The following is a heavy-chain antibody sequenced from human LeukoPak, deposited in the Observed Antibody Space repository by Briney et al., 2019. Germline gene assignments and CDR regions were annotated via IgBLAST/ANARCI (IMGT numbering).Heavy chain of an antibody. CDR2: IYSGGST. D-gene: IGHD5-12*01. CDR3: ARDAGLYSGYDYEH. J-gene: IGHJ4*02. V-gene: IGHV3-53*01. CDR1: GFTVSSNY. Sequence: PGGSPIISCAASGFTVSSNYMSWVRQAPGKGLEWVSVIYSGGSTYYADSVKGRFTISRDNSKNTLYLQMNSLRAEDTAVYYCARDAGLYSGYDYEHWGQGTRVTVSS.